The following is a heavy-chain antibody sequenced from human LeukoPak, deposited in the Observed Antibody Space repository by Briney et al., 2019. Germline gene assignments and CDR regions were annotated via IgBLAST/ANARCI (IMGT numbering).Heavy chain of an antibody. CDR3: ARGSEQLSSWFDP. CDR1: GGSIKSNNW. D-gene: IGHD6-6*01. J-gene: IGHJ5*02. Sequence: SETLSLTCAVSGGSIKSNNWWSWVRQPPGKGLEWIGEIYHSGSTNYNPSLESRVTVSVDKSKNQFSLDLTSVTAADTAVYYCARGSEQLSSWFDPWGQGTLVTVSS. CDR2: IYHSGST. V-gene: IGHV4-4*02.